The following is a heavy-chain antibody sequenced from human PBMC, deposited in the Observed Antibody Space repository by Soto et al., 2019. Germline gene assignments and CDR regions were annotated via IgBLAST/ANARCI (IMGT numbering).Heavy chain of an antibody. D-gene: IGHD3-10*01. J-gene: IGHJ5*02. V-gene: IGHV1-2*02. CDR3: ARVIRGAYYNSPLDT. Sequence: QVQLLQSGAEVKKPGASVKVSCKASGYTFTGYFMHWVRQAPGQGLEWMGWINPYSGGADYAQSFQGRVTMTRDTSISTVYMELSRLRFDDTAVYYCARVIRGAYYNSPLDTSGQGTVVTVSS. CDR1: GYTFTGYF. CDR2: INPYSGGA.